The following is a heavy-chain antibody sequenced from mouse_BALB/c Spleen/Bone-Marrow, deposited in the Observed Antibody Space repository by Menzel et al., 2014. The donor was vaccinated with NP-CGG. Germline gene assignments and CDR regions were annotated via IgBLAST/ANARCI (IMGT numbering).Heavy chain of an antibody. CDR3: AREEVRRLAWFAY. Sequence: QVQLQQSGAELARPGASVKLSRKASGYTFTDYYMNWVKQRTGQGLEWIGEIYPGSGNTYYNEKFRGKATLTADKSSSTVYMQLSSLTSEDSAFYFCAREEVRRLAWFAYWGQGTLVTVSA. V-gene: IGHV1-77*01. CDR2: IYPGSGNT. J-gene: IGHJ3*01. CDR1: GYTFTDYY.